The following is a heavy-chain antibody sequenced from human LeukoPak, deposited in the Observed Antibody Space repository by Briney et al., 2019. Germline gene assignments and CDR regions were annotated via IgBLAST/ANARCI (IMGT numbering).Heavy chain of an antibody. V-gene: IGHV3-23*01. Sequence: GGSLRLSCEASGVTFSSYAMSWVRQAPGKGLEWVSAISGSGGSTYYADSVKGRFTISRDNSKNTLYLQMNSLRAEDTAVYYCAKDPDYYDSSGYFDYWGQGTLVTVSS. D-gene: IGHD3-22*01. J-gene: IGHJ4*02. CDR2: ISGSGGST. CDR3: AKDPDYYDSSGYFDY. CDR1: GVTFSSYA.